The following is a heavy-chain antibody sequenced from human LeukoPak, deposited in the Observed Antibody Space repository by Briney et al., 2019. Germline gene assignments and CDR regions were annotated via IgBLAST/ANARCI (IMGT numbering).Heavy chain of an antibody. CDR2: TYYIGTT. Sequence: SETLSLTCSVSVDSICSKSHYWGWIRHPPGKGLEWTTYTYYIGTTYYNPSLKSQSTTSVNTSKNQVSLILSPLTSADTAVYYCARREANWFDPWGQGYLVTVSS. CDR1: VDSICSKSHY. V-gene: IGHV4-39*01. CDR3: ARREANWFDP. J-gene: IGHJ5*02.